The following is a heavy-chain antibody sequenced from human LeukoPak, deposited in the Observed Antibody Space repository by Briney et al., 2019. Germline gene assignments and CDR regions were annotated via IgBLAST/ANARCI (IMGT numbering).Heavy chain of an antibody. V-gene: IGHV3-74*01. CDR2: INNDGSST. D-gene: IGHD2-15*01. Sequence: GGSLRLSCASSGFTFSFYWMHWVRQAPGKGLVWVSRINNDGSSTSYAGSVKGRFTISRDNAKNTLYLQMNNLGAEDTAVYYCARDNEYCTGGTCRLDYWGQGALVTVSS. J-gene: IGHJ4*02. CDR1: GFTFSFYW. CDR3: ARDNEYCTGGTCRLDY.